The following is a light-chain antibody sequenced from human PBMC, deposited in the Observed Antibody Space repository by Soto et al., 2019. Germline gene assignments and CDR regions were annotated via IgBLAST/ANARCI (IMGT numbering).Light chain of an antibody. CDR3: QQRSNWYT. CDR1: QSVSSY. CDR2: DAS. V-gene: IGKV3-11*01. J-gene: IGKJ2*01. Sequence: EIVLTQSPATLSLSPGERATLSCRASQSVSSYLAWYQQKPGQAPRLLIYDASNRATGIPARFSDSGSGTDFTITISSLEPEDFEVYYCQQRSNWYTFGQGTKLEIK.